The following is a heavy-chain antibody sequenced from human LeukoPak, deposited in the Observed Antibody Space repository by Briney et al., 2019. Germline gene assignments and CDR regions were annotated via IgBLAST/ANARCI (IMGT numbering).Heavy chain of an antibody. CDR3: ARDLSDYYGSGSYRPIDAFDI. Sequence: PSETLSLTCAVYGESFTIYYWSWIRQPPGKGLEWIGEINHSGSPNYNPSLKSRVTISIDTSKNQFSLKLSPVTAADTAVYYCARDLSDYYGSGSYRPIDAFDIWGQGTMVTVSS. V-gene: IGHV4-34*01. CDR1: GESFTIYY. D-gene: IGHD3-10*01. CDR2: INHSGSP. J-gene: IGHJ3*02.